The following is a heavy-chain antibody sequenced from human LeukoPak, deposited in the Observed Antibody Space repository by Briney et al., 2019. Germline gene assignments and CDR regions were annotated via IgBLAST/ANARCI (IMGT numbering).Heavy chain of an antibody. CDR1: GFSLSTSGVG. Sequence: SGPTLVNPTQTLTLTCTFSGFSLSTSGVGVGWIRQPPGKALEWLALIYWNDYKRYSPSLKSRLTITKDTSKNQVVLTMTNMDPVDTATYYCARWTLIRGDDFYYMDVWGKGTTVTISS. CDR2: IYWNDYK. J-gene: IGHJ6*03. V-gene: IGHV2-5*01. D-gene: IGHD3-10*01. CDR3: ARWTLIRGDDFYYMDV.